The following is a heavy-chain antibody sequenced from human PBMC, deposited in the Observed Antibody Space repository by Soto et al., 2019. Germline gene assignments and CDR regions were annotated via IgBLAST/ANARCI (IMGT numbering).Heavy chain of an antibody. CDR1: GTSISSYY. J-gene: IGHJ4*02. CDR2: IHYSGTT. V-gene: IGHV4-59*01. Sequence: LSLTCTVCGTSISSYYWSCIRQPPGRGLEWIANIHYSGTTNYNPSLASRVTLSVDTSKNQFSLKMTSVTAADRAMYFCARYNSYAIDYWGRGTLVTVSS. CDR3: ARYNSYAIDY. D-gene: IGHD2-8*01.